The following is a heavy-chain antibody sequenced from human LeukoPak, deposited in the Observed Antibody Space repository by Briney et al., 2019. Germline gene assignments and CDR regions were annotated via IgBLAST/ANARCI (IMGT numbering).Heavy chain of an antibody. CDR2: ISNDGRTT. D-gene: IGHD6-19*01. Sequence: GGSLRLPCAASGFTFSRFLMHWVRQAPGKGLVWVSFISNDGRTTGYADSVKGRFTISRDNAKNTLYLEINSLRAEDTAVYYCARDLAGSIDYWGQGTLVTVSS. J-gene: IGHJ4*02. CDR1: GFTFSRFL. CDR3: ARDLAGSIDY. V-gene: IGHV3-74*01.